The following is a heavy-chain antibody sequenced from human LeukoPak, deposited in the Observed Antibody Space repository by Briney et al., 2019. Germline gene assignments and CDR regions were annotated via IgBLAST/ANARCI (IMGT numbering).Heavy chain of an antibody. Sequence: PGGSLRLSCAASGFTFGNYWMSWVRQAPGKGLEWVANIKQDGSDKYYVDSVTGRFTISRDNAKNSLYLHMNSLRAEDTAVYYCARWATSFDLWGQGTLVTVSS. CDR1: GFTFGNYW. CDR3: ARWATSFDL. J-gene: IGHJ4*02. D-gene: IGHD6-6*01. CDR2: IKQDGSDK. V-gene: IGHV3-7*01.